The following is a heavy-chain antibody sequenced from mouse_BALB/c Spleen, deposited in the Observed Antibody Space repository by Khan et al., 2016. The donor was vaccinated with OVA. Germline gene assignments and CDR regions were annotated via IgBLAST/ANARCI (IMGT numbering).Heavy chain of an antibody. Sequence: QVQLQQSGAELARPGASVKLSCKASGYIFTDYNINWMRQRTGQGLEWIGEIYPGSDNTYYNERFKGKATLTVDKSSSTAYMHLSSLTSEDPAVYFCTREWAAWFPYWGQGTLVTVSA. CDR3: TREWAAWFPY. J-gene: IGHJ3*01. V-gene: IGHV1-77*01. CDR2: IYPGSDNT. CDR1: GYIFTDYN.